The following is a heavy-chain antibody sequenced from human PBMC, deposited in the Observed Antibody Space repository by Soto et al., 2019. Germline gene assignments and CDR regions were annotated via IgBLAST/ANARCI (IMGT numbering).Heavy chain of an antibody. CDR1: GGSFSGYY. CDR2: INHSGST. V-gene: IGHV4-34*01. D-gene: IGHD3-10*01. Sequence: SETLSLTCAVYGGSFSGYYWSWIRQPPGKGLEWIGEINHSGSTNYNPSLKSRVTISVDTSKNQFSLKLSSVTAADTAVYYCAREDYYGSGSYPRIFDIWGKGTMVPVSS. CDR3: AREDYYGSGSYPRIFDI. J-gene: IGHJ3*02.